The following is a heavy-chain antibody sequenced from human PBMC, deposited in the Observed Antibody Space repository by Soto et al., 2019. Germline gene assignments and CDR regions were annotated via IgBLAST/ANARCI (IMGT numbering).Heavy chain of an antibody. V-gene: IGHV4-31*03. CDR3: ARARASQQLVSLFFDY. Sequence: QVQLQESGPGLVKPSQTLSLTCTVSGGSISSGGYYWSWIRQHPGKGLEWIGYIYYSGSTYYNPSLKSRVTISVDTSKNQFSLKLSSVTAADTAVYYCARARASQQLVSLFFDYWGQGTLVTVSS. J-gene: IGHJ4*02. CDR2: IYYSGST. CDR1: GGSISSGGYY. D-gene: IGHD6-13*01.